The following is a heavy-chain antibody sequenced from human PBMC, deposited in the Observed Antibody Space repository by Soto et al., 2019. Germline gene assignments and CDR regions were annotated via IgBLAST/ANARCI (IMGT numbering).Heavy chain of an antibody. D-gene: IGHD3-16*02. J-gene: IGHJ4*02. V-gene: IGHV3-11*06. Sequence: GSLRLSCAASGFTFSDYYMSWIRQAPGKGLEWVSYISSSSGYTNYADSVKGRFTISRDNAKNSLYLQMNSLRAEDTAVYYCARNHYDYVWGSYRPLGFDYWGQGTLVTVSS. CDR1: GFTFSDYY. CDR2: ISSSSGYT. CDR3: ARNHYDYVWGSYRPLGFDY.